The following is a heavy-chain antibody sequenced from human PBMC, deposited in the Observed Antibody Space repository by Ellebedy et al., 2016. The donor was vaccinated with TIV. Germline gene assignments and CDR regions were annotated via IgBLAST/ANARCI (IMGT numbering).Heavy chain of an antibody. Sequence: PGGSLRLSCAASGFTFSNFGMHWVRQAPGKGLEYVAFTSKDGSERYYADSVKGRFTISRDNSKNTLYLQMDSLRAEDTARYYCAKDRGSGWYENWFDPWGQGTLVTISS. V-gene: IGHV3-30*18. CDR2: TSKDGSER. D-gene: IGHD6-19*01. J-gene: IGHJ5*02. CDR1: GFTFSNFG. CDR3: AKDRGSGWYENWFDP.